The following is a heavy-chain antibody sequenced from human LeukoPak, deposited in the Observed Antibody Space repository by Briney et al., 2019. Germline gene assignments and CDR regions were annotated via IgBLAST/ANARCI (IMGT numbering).Heavy chain of an antibody. Sequence: GGSLRLSCAASGFTFSSYSMNWIRQAPGKGLEWVSYISSSGSTIYYADSVKGRFTISRDNAKNSLYLQMNSLRAEDTAVYYCASQYGDYVRDGLDWGQGTLVTVSS. CDR1: GFTFSSYS. CDR2: ISSSGSTI. CDR3: ASQYGDYVRDGLD. V-gene: IGHV3-48*04. D-gene: IGHD4-17*01. J-gene: IGHJ4*02.